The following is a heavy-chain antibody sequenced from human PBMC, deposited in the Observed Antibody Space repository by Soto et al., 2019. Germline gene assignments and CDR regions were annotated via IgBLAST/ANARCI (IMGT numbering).Heavy chain of an antibody. V-gene: IGHV3-23*01. D-gene: IGHD6-6*01. CDR3: AKDLRNIGARPWFKCFDD. CDR2: ITSSGSGT. J-gene: IGHJ4*02. Sequence: EVQMLESGGGLVQPGGSLRLSCAVSGFTFTAYAMNWVRQAPGKGLEWVAGITSSGSGTFYADSVKGRFTISRDNFRNTLYLEMSTVREDDTAVYFCAKDLRNIGARPWFKCFDDWGQGTLVTVSS. CDR1: GFTFTAYA.